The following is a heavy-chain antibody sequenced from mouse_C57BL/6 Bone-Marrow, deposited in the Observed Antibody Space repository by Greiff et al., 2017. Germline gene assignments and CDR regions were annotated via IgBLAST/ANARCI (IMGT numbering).Heavy chain of an antibody. V-gene: IGHV1-82*01. CDR3: ARSLYDGYYQYAMDY. Sequence: VKLMESGPELVQPGASVKISCKASGYAFSSSWMTWVKQRPGKGLEWIGRIYPGDGDTNYNGKFKGKATLTADKASSPAYMQLSSLTSEDSAVYFCARSLYDGYYQYAMDYWGQGTSVTVSS. CDR2: IYPGDGDT. CDR1: GYAFSSSW. D-gene: IGHD2-3*01. J-gene: IGHJ4*01.